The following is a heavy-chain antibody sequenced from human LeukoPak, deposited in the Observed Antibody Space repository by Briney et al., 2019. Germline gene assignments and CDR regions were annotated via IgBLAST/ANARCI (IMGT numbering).Heavy chain of an antibody. CDR1: GFSLSTNGVG. CDR3: AHRLPSGSPWPFGCFDY. Sequence: SGPTLVEPTQTLTLTCTFSGFSLSTNGVGVGWIRQPPGKALEWLAVIYWDNDKRYNPSLNSRLAITKDTSRNQVVLTMTNMDPVDTATYYCAHRLPSGSPWPFGCFDYWGQGTLATVSS. D-gene: IGHD3-9*01. V-gene: IGHV2-5*02. J-gene: IGHJ4*02. CDR2: IYWDNDK.